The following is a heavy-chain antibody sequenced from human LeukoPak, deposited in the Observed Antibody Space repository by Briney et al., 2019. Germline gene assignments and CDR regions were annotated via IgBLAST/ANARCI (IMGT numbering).Heavy chain of an antibody. D-gene: IGHD4-17*01. Sequence: GGSLRLSCAASGFTVSSNYMSWVRQAPGKGLEWVSVIYSGGSTYYADSVKGRFTISRDNSKNTLYLQMNSLRAEDTAVYYCARGLSTVTTRGDYFDYWGQGTLVTVSS. CDR2: IYSGGST. V-gene: IGHV3-66*01. CDR1: GFTVSSNY. J-gene: IGHJ4*02. CDR3: ARGLSTVTTRGDYFDY.